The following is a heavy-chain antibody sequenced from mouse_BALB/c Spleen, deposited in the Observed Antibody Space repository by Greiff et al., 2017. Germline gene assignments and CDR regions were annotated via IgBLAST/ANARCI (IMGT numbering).Heavy chain of an antibody. D-gene: IGHD2-10*02. V-gene: IGHV1S132*01. Sequence: VQRVESGAELVKPGASVKLSCKTSGYTFTSYWIQWVKQRPGQGLGWIGEIFPGTGTTYYTEKFKGKATLTIDTSSSTAYMQLSSLTSEDSAVYFCARSYGNYWYFDVWGAGTTVTVSS. J-gene: IGHJ1*01. CDR2: IFPGTGTT. CDR3: ARSYGNYWYFDV. CDR1: GYTFTSYW.